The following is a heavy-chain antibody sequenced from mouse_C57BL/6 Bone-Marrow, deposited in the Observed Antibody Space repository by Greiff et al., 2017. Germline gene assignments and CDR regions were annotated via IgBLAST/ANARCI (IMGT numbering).Heavy chain of an antibody. CDR3: TPITTVVGGNY. Sequence: VQLQQSGAELVRPGASVKLSCTASGFNIKDDYMHWVKQRPEQGLEWIGWIDPENGDTEYASKFQGKATITADKSSNTAYLQISSLTSEDTAVYYCTPITTVVGGNYWGQGTTLTVSS. D-gene: IGHD1-1*01. CDR2: IDPENGDT. J-gene: IGHJ2*01. CDR1: GFNIKDDY. V-gene: IGHV14-4*01.